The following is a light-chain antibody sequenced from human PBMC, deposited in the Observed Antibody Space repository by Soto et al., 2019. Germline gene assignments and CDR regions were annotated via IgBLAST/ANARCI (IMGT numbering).Light chain of an antibody. V-gene: IGKV3-20*01. CDR1: QSVSSSY. Sequence: ETGLSQSPGTLSLSPGERATPTCRASQSVSSSYLAWYQQKPGQAPRLLIYGASSRATGIPDRFSGSGSGTDFTLTISRLEPEDFAVYYCQQYGRSGTFGQGTKVDIK. CDR3: QQYGRSGT. CDR2: GAS. J-gene: IGKJ1*01.